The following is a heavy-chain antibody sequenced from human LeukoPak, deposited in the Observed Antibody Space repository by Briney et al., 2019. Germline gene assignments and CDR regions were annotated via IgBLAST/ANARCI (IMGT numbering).Heavy chain of an antibody. J-gene: IGHJ6*02. D-gene: IGHD4-17*01. CDR1: GFSFSSYG. Sequence: GGSLRLSCAASGFSFSSYGMHWVRQAPGKGLEWVAVTSYGGSNKFYADSVKGRFTISRDNSKNTLYLQMNSLRPEDTAVYYCAKDRSYGDYGEPDYYFGMDVWGQGTTVTVSS. V-gene: IGHV3-30*18. CDR2: TSYGGSNK. CDR3: AKDRSYGDYGEPDYYFGMDV.